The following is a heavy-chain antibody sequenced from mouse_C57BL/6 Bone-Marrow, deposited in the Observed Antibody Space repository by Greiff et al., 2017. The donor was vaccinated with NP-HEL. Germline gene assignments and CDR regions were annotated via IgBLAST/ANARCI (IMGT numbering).Heavy chain of an antibody. V-gene: IGHV5-6*02. D-gene: IGHD1-1*01. CDR3: ARHPTTVVNWYFDV. CDR2: ISSGGSYT. CDR1: GFTFSSYG. Sequence: EVKLEESGGDLVKPGGSLKLSCAASGFTFSSYGMSWVRQTPDKRLEWVATISSGGSYTYYPASVKGRFTISRDNAKNTLYLQMSSLKSEDTAMYYCARHPTTVVNWYFDVWGTGTTVTVSS. J-gene: IGHJ1*03.